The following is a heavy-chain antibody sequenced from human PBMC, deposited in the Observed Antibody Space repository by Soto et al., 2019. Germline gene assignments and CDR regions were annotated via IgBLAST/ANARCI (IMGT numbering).Heavy chain of an antibody. CDR1: GGTFSSYA. CDR2: IIPIFGTA. Sequence: GASVKVSCKASGGTFSSYAISWVRQAPGQGLEWMGGIIPIFGTANYAQKFQGRVTITADESTSTAYMELSSLRSEDTAVYYCATSPRWELLGLGFDPWGQGTLVTVSS. CDR3: ATSPRWELLGLGFDP. D-gene: IGHD1-26*01. J-gene: IGHJ5*02. V-gene: IGHV1-69*13.